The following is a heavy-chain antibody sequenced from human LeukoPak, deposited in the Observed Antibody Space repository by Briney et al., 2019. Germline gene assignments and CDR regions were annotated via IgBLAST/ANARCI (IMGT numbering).Heavy chain of an antibody. CDR3: AKETVVVVAATPDAFDI. Sequence: GGSLRLSCAASGFTFSSYAMSWVRQAPGEGLEWVSGISGSGGSTHYADSVKDRFTISRDNSKNTLYLQMNSLRAEDTAVYYCAKETVVVVAATPDAFDIWGQGTMVTVSS. CDR2: ISGSGGST. J-gene: IGHJ3*02. V-gene: IGHV3-23*01. D-gene: IGHD2-15*01. CDR1: GFTFSSYA.